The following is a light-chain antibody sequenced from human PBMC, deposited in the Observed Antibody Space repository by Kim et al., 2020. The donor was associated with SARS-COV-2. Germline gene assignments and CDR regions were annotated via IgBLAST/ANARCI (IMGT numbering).Light chain of an antibody. CDR2: RNN. J-gene: IGLJ1*01. Sequence: RDTISCSGSRSNNGSNYVYWYQQPPGTAPKLLIYRNNPRPSGVPDRFSGSKSGTSASLAISGLRSEDEADYYCAAWDDSLSGPEVFGTGTKVTVL. CDR1: RSNNGSNY. CDR3: AAWDDSLSGPEV. V-gene: IGLV1-47*01.